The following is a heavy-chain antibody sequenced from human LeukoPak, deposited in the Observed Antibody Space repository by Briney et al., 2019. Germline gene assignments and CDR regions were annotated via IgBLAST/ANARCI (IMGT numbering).Heavy chain of an antibody. Sequence: ASVKVSCRASGGTFSSYAISWVRQAPGQGLEWMGRIIPILGIANYAQKFQGRVTITADKSTSTAYMELSSLRSEDTAVYYCAGRGTAMVPVYYYGMDGWGQGTTVTGSS. CDR3: AGRGTAMVPVYYYGMDG. D-gene: IGHD5-18*01. CDR2: IIPILGIA. J-gene: IGHJ6*02. CDR1: GGTFSSYA. V-gene: IGHV1-69*04.